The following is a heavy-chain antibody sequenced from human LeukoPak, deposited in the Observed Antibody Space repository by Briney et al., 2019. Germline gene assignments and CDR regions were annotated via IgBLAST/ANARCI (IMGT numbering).Heavy chain of an antibody. CDR2: FDPEDGET. Sequence: ASVKVSCKVSGYTLTELSMHWVRQAPGKGLEWMGGFDPEDGETIYAQKFQGRVTMTEDTSTDTAYMELSSLRSEDTAVYYCATEAGSTMIARGPEYYFDYWGQGTLVTVSS. D-gene: IGHD3-22*01. CDR1: GYTLTELS. J-gene: IGHJ4*02. V-gene: IGHV1-24*01. CDR3: ATEAGSTMIARGPEYYFDY.